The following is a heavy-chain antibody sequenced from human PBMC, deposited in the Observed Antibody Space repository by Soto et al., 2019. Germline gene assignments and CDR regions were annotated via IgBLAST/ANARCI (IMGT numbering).Heavy chain of an antibody. V-gene: IGHV1-69*01. D-gene: IGHD3-22*01. CDR3: ASTVIGGGGWNWFDP. CDR1: GGTFSSYA. CDR2: IIPIFGTA. Sequence: QVQLVQSGAAVKKPGSSVKVSCKASGGTFSSYAISWVRQAPGQGLEWMGGIIPIFGTANYAQKFQGRVTITADESTSTAYMELSSLRSEDTAVYYCASTVIGGGGWNWFDPWGQGTLVTVSS. J-gene: IGHJ5*02.